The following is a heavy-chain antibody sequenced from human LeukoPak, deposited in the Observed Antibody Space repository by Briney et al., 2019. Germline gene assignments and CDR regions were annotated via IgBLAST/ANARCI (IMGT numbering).Heavy chain of an antibody. D-gene: IGHD3-10*01. CDR1: DYSISSGYY. J-gene: IGHJ5*02. V-gene: IGHV4-38-2*02. Sequence: SETLSLTCTVSDYSISSGYYWGWIRQPPGKGLECTGSIYHSGTTYYSPSLKTRVTISVDTSKNQFSLKLSSVTAADTAVYYCARNLWFGDRNWFDPWGQGTLVTVSS. CDR2: IYHSGTT. CDR3: ARNLWFGDRNWFDP.